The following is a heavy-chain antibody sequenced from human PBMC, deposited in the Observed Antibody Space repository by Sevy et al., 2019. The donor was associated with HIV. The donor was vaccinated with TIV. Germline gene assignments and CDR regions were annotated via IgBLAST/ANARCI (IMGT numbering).Heavy chain of an antibody. V-gene: IGHV3-23*01. Sequence: GGSLRLSCAASGLTLTTTGMSWVRQAPGKGLEWVAGVTSDGTTYYADSVRDRFTVSRDNSKNTLCLQLNSVRADDTAVFYCAGGDTTMITDLDYWGQGTLVTVSS. D-gene: IGHD3-16*01. CDR1: GLTLTTTG. CDR3: AGGDTTMITDLDY. J-gene: IGHJ4*02. CDR2: VTSDGTT.